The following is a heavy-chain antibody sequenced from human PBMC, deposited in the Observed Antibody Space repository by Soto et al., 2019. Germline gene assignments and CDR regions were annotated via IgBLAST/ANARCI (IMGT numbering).Heavy chain of an antibody. J-gene: IGHJ1*01. V-gene: IGHV4-39*01. D-gene: IGHD6-19*01. CDR3: AKGVPGIAVAGTGYFQH. Sequence: PSETLSLTCTVSGGSISSYYWGWIRQPPGKGLEWIGSIYYSGSTYYNPSLKSRVTISVDTSKNQFSLKLSSVTAADTAVYYCAKGVPGIAVAGTGYFQHWGQGTLVTVSS. CDR2: IYYSGST. CDR1: GGSISSYY.